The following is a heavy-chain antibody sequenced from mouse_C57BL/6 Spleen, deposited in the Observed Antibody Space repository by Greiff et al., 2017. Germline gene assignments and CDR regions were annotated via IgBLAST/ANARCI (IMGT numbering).Heavy chain of an antibody. V-gene: IGHV1-80*01. CDR3: ARGNYYGKWDYFDY. D-gene: IGHD1-1*01. CDR2: IYPGDGDT. Sequence: VQLQQSGAELVKPGASVTISCKASGYAFSSYWMNWVKQRPGKGLEWIGQIYPGDGDTNYNGKFKGKATLTADKSSSTAYMQLSSLTSEDSAVYFCARGNYYGKWDYFDYWGQGTTLTVSS. J-gene: IGHJ2*01. CDR1: GYAFSSYW.